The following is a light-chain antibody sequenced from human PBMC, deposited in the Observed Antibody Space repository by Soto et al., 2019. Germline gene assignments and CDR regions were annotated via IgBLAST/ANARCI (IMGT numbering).Light chain of an antibody. CDR3: QQYANSIT. Sequence: EIVLTQSPGTQALSPGETATLSCRASQSVGSNNLAWYHQKPGQTPRLLIYDASSMATGITDRFSGSGSGTDFTLTISRLEPEDFEVYYCQQYANSITFGQGTRLEIE. V-gene: IGKV3-20*01. J-gene: IGKJ5*01. CDR2: DAS. CDR1: QSVGSNN.